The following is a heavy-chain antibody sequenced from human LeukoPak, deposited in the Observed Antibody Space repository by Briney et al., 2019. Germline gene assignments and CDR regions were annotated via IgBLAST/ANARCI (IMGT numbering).Heavy chain of an antibody. J-gene: IGHJ4*02. Sequence: GGSLRLSCAASGFTFSNYAMSWVRQAPGKGLEWVSTISGSGGTTYYADSVKGRFTISRDNSKNTLFLQMNSLRAEVTAVYYCAKIYSRYFDYWGQGTLVTVSS. CDR3: AKIYSRYFDY. D-gene: IGHD5-18*01. CDR1: GFTFSNYA. V-gene: IGHV3-23*01. CDR2: ISGSGGTT.